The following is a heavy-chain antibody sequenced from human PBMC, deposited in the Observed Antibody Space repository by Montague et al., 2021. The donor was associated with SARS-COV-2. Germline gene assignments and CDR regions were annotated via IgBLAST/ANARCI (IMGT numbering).Heavy chain of an antibody. CDR1: GESVGGFY. J-gene: IGHJ4*02. CDR3: ARGFRTVEMPTISFDY. CDR2: INHSGSP. Sequence: ETLSLTCAVYGESVGGFYWGWIRQPPGEGLEWLGEINHSGSPNYNPSLKSRVTMSLDTSKNQFSLKLSSVTAADTAVYFCARGFRTVEMPTISFDYWGQGTLVTVSS. V-gene: IGHV4-34*01. D-gene: IGHD5-24*01.